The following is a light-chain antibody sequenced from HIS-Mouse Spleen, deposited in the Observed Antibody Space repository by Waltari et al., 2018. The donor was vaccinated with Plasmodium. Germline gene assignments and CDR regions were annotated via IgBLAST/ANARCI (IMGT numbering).Light chain of an antibody. CDR3: MQALQTPRYT. CDR2: LGS. CDR1: QSLLHSNGYNY. V-gene: IGKV2-28*01. J-gene: IGKJ2*01. Sequence: DIVMTQSPLSLPVTPGEPASISCRSSQSLLHSNGYNYLDWYLQKPGQSPQLLIYLGSNRASGVPDRCSGSGSGKDFTLKISRVEAEDVGVYYCMQALQTPRYTFGQGTKLEIK.